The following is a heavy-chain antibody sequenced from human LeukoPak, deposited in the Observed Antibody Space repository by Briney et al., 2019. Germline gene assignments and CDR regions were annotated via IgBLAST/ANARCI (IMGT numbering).Heavy chain of an antibody. CDR2: FYHGGST. Sequence: PSETLSLTCTVSGYSISTGYYWDWIRPPPGKGLEWIGTFYHGGSTYYNPSLKSRVTISVDTSKNQFSLKLSSVTAADTAVYYCARNEVVRSGYYSDFDYWGQGTLVTVSS. V-gene: IGHV4-38-2*02. CDR3: ARNEVVRSGYYSDFDY. CDR1: GYSISTGYY. J-gene: IGHJ4*02. D-gene: IGHD3-3*01.